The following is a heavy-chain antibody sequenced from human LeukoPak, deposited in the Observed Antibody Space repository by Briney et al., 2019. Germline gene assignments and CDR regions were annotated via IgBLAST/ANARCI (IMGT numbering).Heavy chain of an antibody. D-gene: IGHD1-1*01. Sequence: SETLSLTCAVYGGSFSGYYWSWIRQPPGKGLEWIGEINHSGSTNYNPSLKSRVTISVDTSKNQFSLKLSSVTAADTAVYYCARQLEAFDYWGQGTLVTVPS. CDR2: INHSGST. CDR1: GGSFSGYY. V-gene: IGHV4-34*01. J-gene: IGHJ4*02. CDR3: ARQLEAFDY.